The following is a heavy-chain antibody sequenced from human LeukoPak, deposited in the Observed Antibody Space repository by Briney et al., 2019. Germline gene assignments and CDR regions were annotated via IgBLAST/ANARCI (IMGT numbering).Heavy chain of an antibody. CDR3: VKDLDNHYYQTLFDY. D-gene: IGHD1-14*01. CDR1: GFTFSRYA. J-gene: IGHJ4*02. Sequence: GGSLRLSCSASGFTFSRYAMHWVRQAPGKRLEYVSAISNNGGSTYYADSVKGRFTISRDNSKNTLYLQMSSLRAEDTAVYYCVKDLDNHYYQTLFDYWGQGTLVTVSS. CDR2: ISNNGGST. V-gene: IGHV3-64D*06.